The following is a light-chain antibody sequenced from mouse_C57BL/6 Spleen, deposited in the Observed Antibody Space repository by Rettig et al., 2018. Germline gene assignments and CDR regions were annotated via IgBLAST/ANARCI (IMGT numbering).Light chain of an antibody. CDR2: KAS. J-gene: IGKJ2*01. CDR3: QQGQSYPYT. CDR1: QNINVW. V-gene: IGKV10-94*01. Sequence: DIQMNQSPSSLSASLGDTITITCHASQNINVWLSWYQQKPGNIPKLLIYKASNLHTGVPSRFSGSGSGTGFSLTISSLQPEDIATYYCQQGQSYPYTFGGGAKL.